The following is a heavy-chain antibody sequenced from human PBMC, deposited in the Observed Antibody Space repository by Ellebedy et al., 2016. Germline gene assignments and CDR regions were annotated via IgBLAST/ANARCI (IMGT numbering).Heavy chain of an antibody. Sequence: GESLKISXAGSTFIVSSNYMIWVRQAPGKGLEWVSFLYHGGTTYYADSVKGRLTISRDSSKNTLYLHMNNLRPEDTAVYYCATRRYGGFDVWGQGTMVTVSS. CDR1: TFIVSSNY. J-gene: IGHJ3*01. CDR2: LYHGGTT. V-gene: IGHV3-53*01. CDR3: ATRRYGGFDV. D-gene: IGHD4-23*01.